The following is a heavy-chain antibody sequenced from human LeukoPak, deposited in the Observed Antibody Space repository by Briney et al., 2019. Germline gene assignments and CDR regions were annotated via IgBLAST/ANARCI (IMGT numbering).Heavy chain of an antibody. CDR1: GYTFTSYG. CDR2: ISAYNGNT. V-gene: IGHV1-18*01. J-gene: IGHJ5*02. Sequence: ASVKVSCKASGYTFTSYGISWVRQAPGQGLEWMGWISAYNGNTNYAQKLQGRVTMTTDTSTSTAYMELRSLRSDDTAVYYCAREPSGCYSVVWFDPWGQGTLVAVSS. D-gene: IGHD1-26*01. CDR3: AREPSGCYSVVWFDP.